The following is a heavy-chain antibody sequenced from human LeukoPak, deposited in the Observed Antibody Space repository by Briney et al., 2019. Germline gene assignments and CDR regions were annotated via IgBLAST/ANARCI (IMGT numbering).Heavy chain of an antibody. J-gene: IGHJ6*02. CDR3: ATRYSSSWDYYYYYGMDV. D-gene: IGHD6-13*01. CDR2: IYTSGST. Sequence: SQTLSLTCTVSGGSLSSGSYYWSSIRQPAGKGLEWIGRIYTSGSTNYNPSLKSRVTISVDTSKNQFSLKLSSVTAADTAVYYCATRYSSSWDYYYYYGMDVWGQGTTVTVSS. V-gene: IGHV4-61*02. CDR1: GGSLSSGSYY.